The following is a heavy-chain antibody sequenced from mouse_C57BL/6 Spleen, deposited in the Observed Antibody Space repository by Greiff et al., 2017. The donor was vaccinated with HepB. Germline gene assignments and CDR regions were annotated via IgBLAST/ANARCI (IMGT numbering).Heavy chain of an antibody. Sequence: VQLQQSGAELVRPGASVKLSCTASGFNIKDYYMHWVKQRPEQGLEWIGRIDPEDGDTEYAPKFQGKATMTADTSSNTAYLQLSSLTSEDTAVYYCTTDSTTVVARNWYFDVWGTGTTVTVSS. D-gene: IGHD1-1*01. CDR1: GFNIKDYY. V-gene: IGHV14-1*01. CDR2: IDPEDGDT. CDR3: TTDSTTVVARNWYFDV. J-gene: IGHJ1*03.